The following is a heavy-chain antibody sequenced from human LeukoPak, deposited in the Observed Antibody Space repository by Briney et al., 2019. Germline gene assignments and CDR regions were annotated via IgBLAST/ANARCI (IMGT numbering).Heavy chain of an antibody. J-gene: IGHJ3*02. CDR3: ARGGEADDAFDI. D-gene: IGHD2-15*01. Sequence: SETLSLTCTVSGGSISSYYWSWIRQPPGKGLEWIGYIYYSGSTDYNPSLKSRVTISVDTSKNQFSLNLSSVTAADTAVYYCARGGEADDAFDIWGQGTMVTVSS. CDR1: GGSISSYY. V-gene: IGHV4-59*08. CDR2: IYYSGST.